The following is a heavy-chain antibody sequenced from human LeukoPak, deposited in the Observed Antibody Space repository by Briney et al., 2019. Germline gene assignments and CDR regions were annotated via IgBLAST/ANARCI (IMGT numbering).Heavy chain of an antibody. Sequence: ASVKVSCKASGGTFGSYAISWVRQAPGQGLEWMGGIVPIFGTANYAQKFQGRVTITADESTSTAYMELSSLRSEDTAVYYCARDGPYSSSWYGYYYYGMDVWGQGTTVTVSS. CDR1: GGTFGSYA. CDR3: ARDGPYSSSWYGYYYYGMDV. D-gene: IGHD6-13*01. CDR2: IVPIFGTA. V-gene: IGHV1-69*13. J-gene: IGHJ6*02.